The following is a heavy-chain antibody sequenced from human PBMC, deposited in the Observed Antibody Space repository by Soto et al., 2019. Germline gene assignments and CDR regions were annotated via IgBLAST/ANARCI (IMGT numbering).Heavy chain of an antibody. D-gene: IGHD3-16*01. J-gene: IGHJ4*02. CDR1: GGSSGNYY. Sequence: SETLSLTCTVSGGSSGNYYWSWIRQPPGKGLEWIGYISYSGSTNYNPSLKSRGTISQDTSKKQFSLKLSSVTAADTAVCYCARGSDGDYSDYWGQGTLVTVSS. CDR2: ISYSGST. V-gene: IGHV4-59*01. CDR3: ARGSDGDYSDY.